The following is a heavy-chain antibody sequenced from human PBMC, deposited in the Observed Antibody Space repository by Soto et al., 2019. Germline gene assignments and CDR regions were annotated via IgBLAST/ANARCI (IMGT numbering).Heavy chain of an antibody. CDR3: ARAGKYYYGSGSPYYYGMDV. Sequence: QVQLVQSGAEVKKPGASVKVSCKASGYTFTSYGVSWVRQAPGQGLEWMGWISGYNGNTNYAQKLQGRVTMTTDTSTTTAYMELRSLRSDDTAVYYCARAGKYYYGSGSPYYYGMDVWGQGITGTVSS. J-gene: IGHJ6*02. CDR2: ISGYNGNT. D-gene: IGHD3-10*01. CDR1: GYTFTSYG. V-gene: IGHV1-18*04.